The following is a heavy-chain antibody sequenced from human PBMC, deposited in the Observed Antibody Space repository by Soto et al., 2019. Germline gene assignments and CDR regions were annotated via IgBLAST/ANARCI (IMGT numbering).Heavy chain of an antibody. CDR3: ARSGEGDYYYYYGMDV. Sequence: GGSLRLSCAASGFIFSDYYMTWIRQAPGKGLEWVSFITNSGTYTNYGDSVKGRFTISRDNAKNSLYLQMNSLRAEDTAVYYCARSGEGDYYYYYGMDVWGQGATVTVSS. J-gene: IGHJ6*02. D-gene: IGHD3-3*01. V-gene: IGHV3-11*06. CDR2: ITNSGTYT. CDR1: GFIFSDYY.